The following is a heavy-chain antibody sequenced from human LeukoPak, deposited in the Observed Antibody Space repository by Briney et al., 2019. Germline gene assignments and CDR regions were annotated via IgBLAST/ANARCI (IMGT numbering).Heavy chain of an antibody. CDR3: ARDYYDSSGYFRVPHVSDY. V-gene: IGHV3-20*04. Sequence: RPGGSLRLSCVASGFTFDDYGMNWVRQAPGKGLEWVSGINWNGGSTGYADSVKGRFTISRDNAKNSLYLQMNSLRAEDTALYFCARDYYDSSGYFRVPHVSDYRGQGTLVTVSS. CDR2: INWNGGST. CDR1: GFTFDDYG. D-gene: IGHD3-22*01. J-gene: IGHJ4*02.